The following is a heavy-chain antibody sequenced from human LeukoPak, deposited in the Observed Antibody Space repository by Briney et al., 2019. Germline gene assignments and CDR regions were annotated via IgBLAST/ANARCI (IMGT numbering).Heavy chain of an antibody. J-gene: IGHJ5*02. V-gene: IGHV4-34*01. CDR2: INHCGST. D-gene: IGHD2-15*01. Sequence: SETLSLTCAVYGGSFSGYYWSCIRHPPGKGLEWVGEINHCGSTNYNPSLKSRVTISVDTSKNQVSLKLSSVTAADTAVYYCARHSRRVVVVPRRDIWFDPWGQGTLVTVSS. CDR3: ARHSRRVVVVPRRDIWFDP. CDR1: GGSFSGYY.